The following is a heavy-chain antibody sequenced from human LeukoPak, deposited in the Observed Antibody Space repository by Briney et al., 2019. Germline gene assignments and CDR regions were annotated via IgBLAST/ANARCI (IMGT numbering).Heavy chain of an antibody. CDR3: ARPECSGGSCYSLS. CDR2: ISSSSSTV. V-gene: IGHV3-48*01. Sequence: PGRSLRLSCAASGFTFSSYSMNWVRQAPGKGLEWVSYISSSSSTVYYADSVKGRFTISRDNAKNSLYLQMNSLRAEDTAVYYCARPECSGGSCYSLSWGQGTLVTVSS. CDR1: GFTFSSYS. D-gene: IGHD2-15*01. J-gene: IGHJ4*02.